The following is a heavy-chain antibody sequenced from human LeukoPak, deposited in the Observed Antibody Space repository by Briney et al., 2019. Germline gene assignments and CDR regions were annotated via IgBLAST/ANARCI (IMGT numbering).Heavy chain of an antibody. J-gene: IGHJ4*02. CDR2: MNGNSGDT. D-gene: IGHD6-13*01. CDR1: GYTFIGYD. CDR3: ARGEYSSSWYPFDY. V-gene: IGHV1-8*01. Sequence: ASVKVSCKTSGYTFIGYDINWVRQAPGQGLEWMGWMNGNSGDTHFAQKFQGRLTMTRNTSISTAFMELSSLRAEDTAVYYCARGEYSSSWYPFDYWGQGSLVTVPS.